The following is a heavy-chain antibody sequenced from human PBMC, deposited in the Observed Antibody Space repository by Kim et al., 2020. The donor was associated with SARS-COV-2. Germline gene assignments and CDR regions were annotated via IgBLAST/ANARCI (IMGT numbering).Heavy chain of an antibody. V-gene: IGHV4-39*01. Sequence: SETLSLTCTVSGGSIRSSGYYWGWNRQPPGKGLEWIGSVYYTGSTYYNPSLKSRVTISVDTSNNQFSLKLSSVTAADTAVYYCANHFRGTCMRFLGLFQFDYWGQGTLLTVSS. CDR3: ANHFRGTCMRFLGLFQFDY. D-gene: IGHD2-21*01. J-gene: IGHJ4*02. CDR1: GGSIRSSGYY. CDR2: VYYTGST.